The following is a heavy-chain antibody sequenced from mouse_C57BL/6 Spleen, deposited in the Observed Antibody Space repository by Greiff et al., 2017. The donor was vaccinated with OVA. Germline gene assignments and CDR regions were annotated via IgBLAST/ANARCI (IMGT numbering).Heavy chain of an antibody. D-gene: IGHD2-2*01. J-gene: IGHJ2*01. CDR1: GYTFTSYW. CDR3: ARRGGYDYFDY. Sequence: QVQLQQPGAELVRPGSSVKLSCKASGYTFTSYWMHWVKQRPIQGLEWIGNIDPSDSETHYNQKFKDKATLTVDKSSSTAYMQLSSLTSEDSAVYYSARRGGYDYFDYWGQGTTLTVSS. CDR2: IDPSDSET. V-gene: IGHV1-52*01.